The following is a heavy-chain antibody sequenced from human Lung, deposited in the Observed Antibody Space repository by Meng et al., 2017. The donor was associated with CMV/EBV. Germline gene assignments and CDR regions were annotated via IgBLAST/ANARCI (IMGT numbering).Heavy chain of an antibody. CDR2: ISAQKDDT. D-gene: IGHD1-7*01. V-gene: IGHV1-18*01. J-gene: IGHJ4*02. CDR1: FNNFG. Sequence: FNNFGVSGVRQAPGQGLEWMGWISAQKDDTKYAQKLQGRVTMTTDTSTSTAYMEVRNLRSDDTAVYYCVRDKGGSINWYFHNILAIDYWGQGTLVTVSS. CDR3: VRDKGGSINWYFHNILAIDY.